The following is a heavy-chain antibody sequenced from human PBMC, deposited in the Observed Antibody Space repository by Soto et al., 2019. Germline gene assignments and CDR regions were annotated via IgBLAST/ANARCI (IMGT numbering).Heavy chain of an antibody. V-gene: IGHV1-69*02. D-gene: IGHD5-12*01. CDR3: AGAVIGSGWLGSGMDV. CDR1: GGTFSSYT. CDR2: IIPILGIA. Sequence: QVQLVQSGAEVKKPGSSVKVSCKASGGTFSSYTISWVRQAPGQGLEWMGRIIPILGIANYAQKFQGRVTMTAAKSTSTAHMELSSLRSEYTAVYYCAGAVIGSGWLGSGMDVWGQGTTVAVSS. J-gene: IGHJ6*02.